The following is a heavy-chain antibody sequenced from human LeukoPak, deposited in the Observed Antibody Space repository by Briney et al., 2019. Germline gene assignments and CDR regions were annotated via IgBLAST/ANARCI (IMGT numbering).Heavy chain of an antibody. D-gene: IGHD6-13*01. CDR2: ISSSSSYI. V-gene: IGHV3-21*01. CDR3: ARVDSRTAQFDY. J-gene: IGHJ4*02. Sequence: GGSLRLSCAASGFTFSSYSMNWVRQAPGKGLEWVSSISSSSSYIYYADSVKGRFTISRDNAKNSLYLQMNSLRAEDTAVYHCARVDSRTAQFDYWGQGTLVTVSS. CDR1: GFTFSSYS.